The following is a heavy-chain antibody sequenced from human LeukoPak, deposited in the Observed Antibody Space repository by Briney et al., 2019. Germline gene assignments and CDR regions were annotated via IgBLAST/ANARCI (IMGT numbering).Heavy chain of an antibody. D-gene: IGHD3-22*01. V-gene: IGHV1-69*05. CDR3: AREGLVVVHLDY. Sequence: ASVKVSCKASGGTFSSYAISWVRQAPGQGLEWMGRIIPIFGTANYAQKFQGRVTITTDESTSTAYMELRSLRSEDTAVYYCAREGLVVVHLDYWGQGTLVTVSS. J-gene: IGHJ4*02. CDR1: GGTFSSYA. CDR2: IIPIFGTA.